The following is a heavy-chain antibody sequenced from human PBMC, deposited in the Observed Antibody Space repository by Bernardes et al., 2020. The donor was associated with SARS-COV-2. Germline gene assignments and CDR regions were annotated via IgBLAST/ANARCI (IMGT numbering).Heavy chain of an antibody. CDR1: GGSLSSSSYY. V-gene: IGHV4-39*01. J-gene: IGHJ4*02. D-gene: IGHD5-12*01. CDR3: ARRRDGYNNYFDY. Sequence: SETLSLTCTVSGGSLSSSSYYWGWIRQPPGKGLECIGRIFYSGSTYYNPSLKSRFTISVDTSKNQFSLKLSSVTAADTAVYYCARRRDGYNNYFDYWGQGTLVTVSS. CDR2: IFYSGST.